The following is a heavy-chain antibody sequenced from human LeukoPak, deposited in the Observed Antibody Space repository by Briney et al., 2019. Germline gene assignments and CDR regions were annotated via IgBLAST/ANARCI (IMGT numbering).Heavy chain of an antibody. Sequence: KPSETLSLTCTVSGGSINSYYWSWIRQPPGKVLEWIGYIYYSGSTNYNPSLKSRVTISVDTSKNQFSLKLSSVTAADTAVYYCARGANYDYVWGSYRYLLDYWGQGTLVTVSS. J-gene: IGHJ4*02. CDR2: IYYSGST. CDR1: GGSINSYY. D-gene: IGHD3-16*02. CDR3: ARGANYDYVWGSYRYLLDY. V-gene: IGHV4-59*01.